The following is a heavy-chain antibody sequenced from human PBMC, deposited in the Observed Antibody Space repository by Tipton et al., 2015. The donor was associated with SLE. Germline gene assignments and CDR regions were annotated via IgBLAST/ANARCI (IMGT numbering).Heavy chain of an antibody. D-gene: IGHD6-19*01. V-gene: IGHV1-2*06. J-gene: IGHJ4*02. Sequence: QSGAEVKKPGASVKVSCKASGYTFTGHYIHLVRQAPGQGLEWMGRINPKSGGTNYAQKFQGRVTMTRDTSISTAYMELSRLRSDDTAVYYCARDIAVAGTLDYWGQGTLVTVSS. CDR1: GYTFTGHY. CDR3: ARDIAVAGTLDY. CDR2: INPKSGGT.